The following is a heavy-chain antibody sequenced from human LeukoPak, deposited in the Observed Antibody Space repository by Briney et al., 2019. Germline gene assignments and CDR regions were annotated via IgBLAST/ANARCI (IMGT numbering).Heavy chain of an antibody. V-gene: IGHV3-53*04. D-gene: IGHD2-8*01. CDR3: AREVMAKRRAFDI. CDR2: IYSDDRT. CDR1: GFTSSSNY. J-gene: IGHJ3*02. Sequence: GGSLRLSCAAPGFTSSSNYMSWVRQAPGKGLEWVSVIYSDDRTYYADSVKGRFTISRHTSKKTLYLQMNGLRAEDTAVYYCAREVMAKRRAFDIWGQGTVVAVSS.